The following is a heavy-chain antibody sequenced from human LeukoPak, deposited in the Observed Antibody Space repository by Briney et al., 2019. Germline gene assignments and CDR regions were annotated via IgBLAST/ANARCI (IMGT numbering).Heavy chain of an antibody. J-gene: IGHJ4*02. CDR2: IFSRGSS. CDR1: GGSISNYY. Sequence: SETLSLTCSVSGGSISNYYWSWIRQPPGKGLEWIGYIFSRGSSNYSPSLKSRVTISVDTSKNQFSLKLSSVTAADTAVYYCARASGSSGYDDLDYWGQGTLVTVSS. CDR3: ARASGSSGYDDLDY. V-gene: IGHV4-59*01. D-gene: IGHD3-22*01.